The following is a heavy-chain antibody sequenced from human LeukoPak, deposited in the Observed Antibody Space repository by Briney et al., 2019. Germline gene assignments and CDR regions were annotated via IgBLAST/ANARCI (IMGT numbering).Heavy chain of an antibody. D-gene: IGHD6-13*01. CDR3: ARAAAGPFRPGNWFDP. Sequence: SETLSLTCTVSGGSISSYYWSWIRQPPGKGLEWIGYIYYSGSTNYNPSLKSRVTISVDTSKNQFSLKLSSVTAADTAVYYCARAAAGPFRPGNWFDPWGQGTLVTVSS. CDR2: IYYSGST. CDR1: GGSISSYY. J-gene: IGHJ5*02. V-gene: IGHV4-59*01.